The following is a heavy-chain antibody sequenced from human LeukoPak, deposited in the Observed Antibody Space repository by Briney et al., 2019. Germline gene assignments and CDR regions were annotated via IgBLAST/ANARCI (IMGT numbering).Heavy chain of an antibody. CDR2: IIPIFGTA. V-gene: IGHV1-69*05. CDR1: GGTFCSYA. J-gene: IGHJ6*02. Sequence: SVKVSCKASGGTFCSYAISWVRQAPGQGLEWMGGIIPIFGTANYAQKFQGRVTITTDESTSTAYMELSSVTAADTAVYYCARDSRTVWGGPRMDVWGQGTTVTVSS. CDR3: ARDSRTVWGGPRMDV. D-gene: IGHD7-27*01.